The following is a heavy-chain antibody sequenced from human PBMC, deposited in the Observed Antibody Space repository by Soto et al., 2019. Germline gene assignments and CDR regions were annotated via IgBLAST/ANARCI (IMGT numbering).Heavy chain of an antibody. Sequence: EVQLVESGGVVVQPGGSLRLSCAASGFTFDDYTMHWVRQAPGKGLEWVSLISWDGGSTYYADSVKGRFTISRDNSKNSLYLQMNSLRTEDTALYYCAKDKYWYFDYWGQGTLVTVSS. CDR1: GFTFDDYT. CDR2: ISWDGGST. CDR3: AKDKYWYFDY. D-gene: IGHD2-8*02. V-gene: IGHV3-43*01. J-gene: IGHJ4*02.